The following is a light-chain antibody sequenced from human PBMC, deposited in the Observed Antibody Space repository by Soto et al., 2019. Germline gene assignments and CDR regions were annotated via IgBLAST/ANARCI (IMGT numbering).Light chain of an antibody. Sequence: QSVLTQPPSASGSPGQSVTISCTGTSSDIGGYNYVSWYQQHPGKAPKLMIYEVSKRPSGVPDRFSGSKSGNTASLTVSGLQAEDEADYCCSSYGGSNNYFFGSGTKLTVL. CDR2: EVS. J-gene: IGLJ1*01. V-gene: IGLV2-8*01. CDR1: SSDIGGYNY. CDR3: SSYGGSNNYF.